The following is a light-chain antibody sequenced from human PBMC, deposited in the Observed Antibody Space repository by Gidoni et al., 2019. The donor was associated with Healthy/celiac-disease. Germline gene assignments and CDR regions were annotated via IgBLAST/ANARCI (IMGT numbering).Light chain of an antibody. CDR1: QSVSSSY. Sequence: EIVLTQSPGTLSLSPGERATLSCRASQSVSSSYLAWYQQKPGQAPRLLIYDASSRATGIPDRFSGSGSGTDFTLTISRLEPEDFAVYYCQQYGSSPTWTFGQXTKVEIK. CDR3: QQYGSSPTWT. V-gene: IGKV3-20*01. CDR2: DAS. J-gene: IGKJ1*01.